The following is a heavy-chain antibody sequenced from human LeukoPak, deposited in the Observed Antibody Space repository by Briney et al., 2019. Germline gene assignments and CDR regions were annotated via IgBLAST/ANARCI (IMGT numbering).Heavy chain of an antibody. V-gene: IGHV1-18*01. CDR1: SYGYTRDG. D-gene: IGHD3-22*01. Sequence: GAPVQLCCNAKSYGYTRDGINWRRQAPEHQHKMKRWISCFNRNTNYAQRLHGRVTMTTDTSTRTAYMDLRSLSSDDTAVYYCARDRPYYYDSSPYYPDFWGQGTLVTVSS. CDR3: ARDRPYYYDSSPYYPDF. J-gene: IGHJ4*02. CDR2: ISCFNRNT.